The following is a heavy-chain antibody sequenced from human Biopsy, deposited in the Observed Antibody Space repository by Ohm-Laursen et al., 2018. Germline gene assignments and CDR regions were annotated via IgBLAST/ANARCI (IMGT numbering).Heavy chain of an antibody. CDR1: GFTFQDHA. J-gene: IGHJ4*02. CDR2: ISWNSGSI. CDR3: ARLGELHGLRYFDF. D-gene: IGHD3-10*01. V-gene: IGHV3-9*01. Sequence: SSLRLSCAASGFTFQDHAMHWVRQAPGKGLEWVSGISWNSGSINYAVSVQGRFTISRDNAKNSLYLQMNSLRVEDTALYFCARLGELHGLRYFDFWGQGALVTVSS.